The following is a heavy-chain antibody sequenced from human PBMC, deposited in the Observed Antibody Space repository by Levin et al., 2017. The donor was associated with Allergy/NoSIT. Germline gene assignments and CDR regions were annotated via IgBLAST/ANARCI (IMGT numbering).Heavy chain of an antibody. CDR3: AHSRAYGYLWGNFRYYFDF. J-gene: IGHJ4*02. CDR1: GFSLSTSGLG. V-gene: IGHV2-5*02. D-gene: IGHD3-16*02. CDR2: IYWDDDK. Sequence: SGPTLVKPTQTLTLTCTFSGFSLSTSGLGVGWIRQPPGKALEWLALIYWDDDKRYSPSLNSRLTITKDTSKNQVVLTMTNMDPVDTATYYCAHSRAYGYLWGNFRYYFDFWGQGTLVTVSS.